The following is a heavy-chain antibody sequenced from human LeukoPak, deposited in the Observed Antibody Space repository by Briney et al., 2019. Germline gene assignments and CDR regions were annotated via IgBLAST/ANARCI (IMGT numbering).Heavy chain of an antibody. Sequence: SETLSLTCTVSGGSISSSSYYWDRIRRPPGKGLEWIGSIYYSGSTYYNPSLKSRVTISVGTSKNQVSLKLSSATAADTAVYYCARVYYDFWKNYFDYWGQGTLVTVSS. CDR1: GGSISSSSYY. CDR3: ARVYYDFWKNYFDY. CDR2: IYYSGST. D-gene: IGHD3-3*01. V-gene: IGHV4-39*02. J-gene: IGHJ4*02.